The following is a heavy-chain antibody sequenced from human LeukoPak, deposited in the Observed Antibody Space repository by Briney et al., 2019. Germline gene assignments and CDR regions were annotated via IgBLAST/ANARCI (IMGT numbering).Heavy chain of an antibody. V-gene: IGHV3-30*18. Sequence: PGRSLRLSCAASGFMFNNYDMHWVRQAPGKGLEWVAAVSSDGDKKYYGDSRKGRFTISRDNSKNTLYLQINSLRPEDTAAYYCAKDIRPSSQCAGDCYWYFQYWGQGTLVAVSS. CDR1: GFMFNNYD. CDR2: VSSDGDKK. CDR3: AKDIRPSSQCAGDCYWYFQY. D-gene: IGHD2-21*02. J-gene: IGHJ1*01.